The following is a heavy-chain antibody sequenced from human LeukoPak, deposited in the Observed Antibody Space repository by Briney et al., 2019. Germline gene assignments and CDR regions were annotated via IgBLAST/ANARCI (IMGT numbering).Heavy chain of an antibody. Sequence: SGPTLVNPTQTLTLTCTFSGFSLSTSGVGVGWIRQPPGKALEWLALIYWDDDKRYSPSLKSRLTITKDTSKNQVVLTMTNMDLVDTATYYCAHSEWELRDDYWGQGTLVTVSS. CDR2: IYWDDDK. V-gene: IGHV2-5*02. D-gene: IGHD1-26*01. CDR1: GFSLSTSGVG. J-gene: IGHJ4*02. CDR3: AHSEWELRDDY.